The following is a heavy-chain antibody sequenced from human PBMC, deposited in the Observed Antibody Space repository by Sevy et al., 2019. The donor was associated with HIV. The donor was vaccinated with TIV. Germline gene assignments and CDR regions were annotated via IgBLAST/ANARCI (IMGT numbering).Heavy chain of an antibody. Sequence: ASVKVSCKASGYTFTSYDINWVRQATGQGLEWMGWMNPNSANTGYAQKFQGRVTITRNTSIITAYMELSSLRSEDTAVYYCARGIEGHTYYYDSSGPGAFDIWGQGTMVTVSS. V-gene: IGHV1-8*03. J-gene: IGHJ3*02. D-gene: IGHD3-22*01. CDR3: ARGIEGHTYYYDSSGPGAFDI. CDR1: GYTFTSYD. CDR2: MNPNSANT.